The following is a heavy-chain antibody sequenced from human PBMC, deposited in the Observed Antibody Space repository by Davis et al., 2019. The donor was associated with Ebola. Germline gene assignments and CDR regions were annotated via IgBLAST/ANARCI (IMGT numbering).Heavy chain of an antibody. CDR1: GFTFSSYA. CDR2: ISGSGGST. D-gene: IGHD3-16*01. J-gene: IGHJ4*02. CDR3: AREGGQAGFDY. V-gene: IGHV3-23*01. Sequence: GGSLRLSCAASGFTFSSYAMHWVRQAPGKGLEWVSAISGSGGSTYYADSVKGRFTISRDNSKNTLYLQMNSLRAGDTAVYYCAREGGQAGFDYWGQGTLVTVSS.